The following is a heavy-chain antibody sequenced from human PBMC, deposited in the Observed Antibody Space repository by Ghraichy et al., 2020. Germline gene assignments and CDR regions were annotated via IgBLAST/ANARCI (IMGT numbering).Heavy chain of an antibody. CDR3: AREHSSSWYNWFDP. D-gene: IGHD6-13*01. CDR1: GFTFSSYS. Sequence: GGSLRLSCAASGFTFSSYSMNWVRQAPGKGLEWVSYISSSSTIYYADSVKGRFTISRDNAKNSLYLQMNSLRAEDTAVYYCAREHSSSWYNWFDPWGQGTLVTVSS. CDR2: ISSSSTI. J-gene: IGHJ5*02. V-gene: IGHV3-48*01.